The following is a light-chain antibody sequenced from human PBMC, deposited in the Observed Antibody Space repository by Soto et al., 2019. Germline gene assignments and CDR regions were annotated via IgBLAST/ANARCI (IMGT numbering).Light chain of an antibody. V-gene: IGKV1-5*01. CDR1: QDIAGY. CDR2: DAS. J-gene: IGKJ1*01. Sequence: DIQVTQSPSSVSASVGDRVTITCRASQDIAGYLAWYQHKPGKAPKLLIYDASSLESGVPSRFSGSGSGTEFTLTVTSLQPEDFATYFCQQYDKYSTFGHGTKVDIK. CDR3: QQYDKYST.